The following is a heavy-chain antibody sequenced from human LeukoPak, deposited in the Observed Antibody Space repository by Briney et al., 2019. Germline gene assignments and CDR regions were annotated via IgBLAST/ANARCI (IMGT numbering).Heavy chain of an antibody. CDR2: IYHSGST. CDR3: ARNVGWYSHDS. J-gene: IGHJ4*02. CDR1: GGSIISAGYA. Sequence: SETLSLTCAVSGGSIISAGYASSWIPQPPGKGLEGIGYIYHSGSTYYNPSLKSRVTISVDTSKNQFSLKLSSVTAADTAVYYCARNVGWYSHDSWGEGPLLTVSS. D-gene: IGHD6-19*01. V-gene: IGHV4-30-2*01.